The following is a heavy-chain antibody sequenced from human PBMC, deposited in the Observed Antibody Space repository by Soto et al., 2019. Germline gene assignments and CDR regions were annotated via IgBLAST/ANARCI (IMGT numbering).Heavy chain of an antibody. J-gene: IGHJ5*02. CDR1: GYTYASRY. V-gene: IGHV1-8*01. Sequence: GVSAEPSSKAPGYTYASRYIWSPRHSTKQGLEWMGWMNPNSGNTGYAQKFRGRVTMTRDTSVSTAYMELSSLTSEDTAVYYCARSPSGVVAAPPINWFDPWGQGTLVTVSS. CDR3: ARSPSGVVAAPPINWFDP. D-gene: IGHD2-15*01. CDR2: MNPNSGNT.